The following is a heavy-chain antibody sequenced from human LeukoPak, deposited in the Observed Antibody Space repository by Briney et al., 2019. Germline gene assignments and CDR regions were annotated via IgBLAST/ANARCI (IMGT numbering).Heavy chain of an antibody. CDR1: GGSISSGDSY. V-gene: IGHV4-30-4*08. D-gene: IGHD3-22*01. CDR3: AREAEYYDSSGYYYTFAYFDY. Sequence: PQTLSLTCTVSGGSISSGDSYWSWIRQPPGKGLEWIAYIYYRGSIYYNPSHKSRVTISVDTSKNQFSLKLSSGTAADTAVYYCAREAEYYDSSGYYYTFAYFDYWGQGTLVTVSS. J-gene: IGHJ4*02. CDR2: IYYRGSI.